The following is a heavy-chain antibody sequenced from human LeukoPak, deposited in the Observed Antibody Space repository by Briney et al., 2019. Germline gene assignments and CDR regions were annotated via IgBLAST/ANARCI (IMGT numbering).Heavy chain of an antibody. CDR1: GYTFTSFG. V-gene: IGHV1-18*01. CDR3: ARDPGWETATAHFDN. CDR2: ISAYNGNT. Sequence: ASVKVSCKASGYTFTSFGISWVRQAPGQGLECIGWISAYNGNTNYAQKLQGRVTMTTDTSTSAAYMELRSLRSDDTAVYYCARDPGWETATAHFDNWGQGTLGTVSS. J-gene: IGHJ4*02. D-gene: IGHD5-24*01.